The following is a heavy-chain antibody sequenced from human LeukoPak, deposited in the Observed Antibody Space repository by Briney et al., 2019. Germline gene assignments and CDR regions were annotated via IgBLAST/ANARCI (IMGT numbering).Heavy chain of an antibody. V-gene: IGHV1-46*01. CDR2: INPSGGST. J-gene: IGHJ5*02. D-gene: IGHD2-2*01. CDR3: ARDWINAYCSSTSCSRWFDP. Sequence: ASVKVSCKASGYTFTSYYMHWVRQAPGQGLEWMGIINPSGGSTSYAQKFQGRVTMTRDTSTSTVYMELSSLRSEDTAVYYCARDWINAYCSSTSCSRWFDPWGQGTLVTVSS. CDR1: GYTFTSYY.